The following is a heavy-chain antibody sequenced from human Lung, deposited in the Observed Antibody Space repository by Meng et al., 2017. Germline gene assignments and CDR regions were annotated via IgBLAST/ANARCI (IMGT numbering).Heavy chain of an antibody. J-gene: IGHJ4*02. V-gene: IGHV4-34*01. CDR1: GGTFSEYY. CDR3: ARGPTTMAHDFDY. Sequence: QLPLHQCGAGLFKPSATLSLTVVFSGGTFSEYYWSWIRQPPGKGLEWIGEINHSGGTNYNPSLESRATISVDTSQNNLSLKLSSVTAADSAVYYCARGPTTMAHDFDYWGQGTLVTVSS. D-gene: IGHD4-11*01. CDR2: INHSGGT.